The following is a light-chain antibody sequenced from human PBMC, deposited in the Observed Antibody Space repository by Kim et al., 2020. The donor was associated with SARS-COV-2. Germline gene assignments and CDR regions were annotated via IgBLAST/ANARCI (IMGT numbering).Light chain of an antibody. J-gene: IGLJ2*01. CDR1: KLGDKY. CDR3: QAWDSSNVV. CDR2: QDS. Sequence: SVTPGQTASITCSGDKLGDKYACWYQQKPGQSPVLVIYQDSKRPSGIPERFSGSNSGNTATLTISGTQAMDEADYYCQAWDSSNVVFGGGTKVTVL. V-gene: IGLV3-1*01.